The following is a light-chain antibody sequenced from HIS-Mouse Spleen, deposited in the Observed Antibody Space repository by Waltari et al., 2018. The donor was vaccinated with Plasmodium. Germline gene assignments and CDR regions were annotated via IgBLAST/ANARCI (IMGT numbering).Light chain of an antibody. CDR2: AAS. J-gene: IGKJ4*01. CDR1: QSISSY. V-gene: IGKV1-39*01. CDR3: QQSYSTPPT. Sequence: DIQMTQSPSSLSASVGDRVPITCRASQSISSYLNWYQQKPGKAPKLLIYAASSLQSGVPSMFSGSGSGTDFTLTISSLQPEDFATYYCQQSYSTPPTFGGGTKVEIK.